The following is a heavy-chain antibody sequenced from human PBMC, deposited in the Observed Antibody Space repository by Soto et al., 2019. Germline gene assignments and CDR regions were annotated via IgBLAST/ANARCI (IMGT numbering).Heavy chain of an antibody. CDR1: GFTFSSYS. Sequence: PGGSLRLSCAASGFTFSSYSMNWVRQAPGKGLEWVSSISSSSSYIYYADSVKGRFTISRDNAKNSLYLQMNSLRAEDTAVYYCARDGVVGAPVYFQHWGQGTLVTVSS. CDR2: ISSSSSYI. CDR3: ARDGVVGAPVYFQH. J-gene: IGHJ1*01. V-gene: IGHV3-21*01. D-gene: IGHD1-26*01.